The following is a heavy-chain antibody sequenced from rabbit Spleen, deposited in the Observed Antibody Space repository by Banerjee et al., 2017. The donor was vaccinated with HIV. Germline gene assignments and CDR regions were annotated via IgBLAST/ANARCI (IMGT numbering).Heavy chain of an antibody. V-gene: IGHV1S40*01. CDR2: IDSGSSGFT. CDR1: GFSSSTGNN. D-gene: IGHD4-1*01. J-gene: IGHJ4*01. CDR3: ARDLAGAIGWNFYL. Sequence: QSLGGSGGGVARPGASLTLPSPATGFSSSTGNNLCWVGQAPGKGLEWIACIDSGSSGFTYFATWAKGRFTISRTSSTTVTLQMTSLTAADTATYFCARDLAGAIGWNFYLWGQGTLVTVS.